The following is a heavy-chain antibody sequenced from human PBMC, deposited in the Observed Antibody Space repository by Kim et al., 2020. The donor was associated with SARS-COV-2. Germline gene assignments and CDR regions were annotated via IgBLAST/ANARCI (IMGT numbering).Heavy chain of an antibody. D-gene: IGHD3-22*01. J-gene: IGHJ4*01. V-gene: IGHV3-33*06. CDR1: GFTFSNYG. CDR3: AKPRVGYYDSSGYFDY. CDR2: IWYDGSNK. Sequence: GGSLRLSCAASGFTFSNYGMHWVRQAPGKGLEWVAVIWYDGSNKFYADSVKGRFTISRDNSKNTLYLQMNSLRAEDTAVYYCAKPRVGYYDSSGYFDYWG.